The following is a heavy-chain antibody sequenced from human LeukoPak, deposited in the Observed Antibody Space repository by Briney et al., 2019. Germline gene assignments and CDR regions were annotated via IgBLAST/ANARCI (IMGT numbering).Heavy chain of an antibody. D-gene: IGHD5-18*01. J-gene: IGHJ4*02. Sequence: TSETLSLTATGSGFSISSYYWSWIRLPPGKGREWIGYIYYTGATYYNHSLKSRVTISLDTSKNQFSLKLSSVTAADAAVYYCARAGYSYGTGYYFDYWGQGALVTVSS. CDR1: GFSISSYY. CDR3: ARAGYSYGTGYYFDY. V-gene: IGHV4-59*01. CDR2: IYYTGAT.